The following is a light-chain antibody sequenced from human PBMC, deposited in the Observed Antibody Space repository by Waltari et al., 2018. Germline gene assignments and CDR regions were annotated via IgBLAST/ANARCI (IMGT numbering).Light chain of an antibody. V-gene: IGLV2-23*02. CDR1: SDDVGGYNL. CDR3: CSYAGTDSWV. J-gene: IGLJ3*02. Sequence: QSALNQPASMSGSPGHSVTISCTGTSDDVGGYNLVSWYQQHPGKAPKLIIFEVTKRPSGVSNRFSGSRSGNTASLTLSGLQPEDEAAYYCCSYAGTDSWVFGGGTKVTVL. CDR2: EVT.